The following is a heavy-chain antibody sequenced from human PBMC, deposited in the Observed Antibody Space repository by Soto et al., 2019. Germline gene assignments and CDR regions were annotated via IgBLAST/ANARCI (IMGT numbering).Heavy chain of an antibody. CDR3: ASPNYYGSGSPYSQTSVAGTELYYYGMDV. CDR1: GYTFTSYG. J-gene: IGHJ6*02. D-gene: IGHD3-10*01. CDR2: ISAYNGNT. V-gene: IGHV1-18*01. Sequence: ASVKVSCKASGYTFTSYGISWVRQAPGQGLEWMGWISAYNGNTNYAQKLQGRVTMTTDTSTSTAYMELRSLRSDDTAVYYCASPNYYGSGSPYSQTSVAGTELYYYGMDVWGQGTTVTVSS.